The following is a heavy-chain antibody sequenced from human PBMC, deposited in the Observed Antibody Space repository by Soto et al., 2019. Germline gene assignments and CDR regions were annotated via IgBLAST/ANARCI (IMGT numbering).Heavy chain of an antibody. Sequence: GGSLRLSCAASGLTLSSYWMTWVRQAPGKGLEWVANIKQDGSEKYYVDSVKGRFTISRDNAKNSLYLQMNSLRAEDTALYYCARSTIEPRLFMYPFDSWGQGTLVTVSS. CDR1: GLTLSSYW. CDR3: ARSTIEPRLFMYPFDS. V-gene: IGHV3-7*02. J-gene: IGHJ4*02. CDR2: IKQDGSEK. D-gene: IGHD6-6*01.